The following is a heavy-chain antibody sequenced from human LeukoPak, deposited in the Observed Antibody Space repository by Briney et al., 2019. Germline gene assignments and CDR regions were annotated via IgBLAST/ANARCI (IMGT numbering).Heavy chain of an antibody. J-gene: IGHJ4*02. V-gene: IGHV3-53*01. CDR2: IYSGGST. CDR1: GFTVSSNY. Sequence: GGSLRLSCAASGFTVSSNYMNWVRQAPGKGLEWVSVIYSGGSTYYADSVKGRFTISRDNSKSTLYLQMNSLRAEDTAVYYCAREAVTRNYFDYWGQGTLVTVSS. D-gene: IGHD4-17*01. CDR3: AREAVTRNYFDY.